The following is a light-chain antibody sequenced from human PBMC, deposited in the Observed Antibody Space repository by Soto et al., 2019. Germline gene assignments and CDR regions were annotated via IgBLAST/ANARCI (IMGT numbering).Light chain of an antibody. Sequence: EIVLTQSPGTLSFSPGESATLPCRASQSVGSSSLAWYHQKPGQAPRLLIYGASSRATGIPDRFSSSGSGTDFTLTISRLEPEDFAVYYCQHYGSSSITFGQGTRLEIK. CDR1: QSVGSSS. CDR3: QHYGSSSIT. V-gene: IGKV3-20*01. CDR2: GAS. J-gene: IGKJ5*01.